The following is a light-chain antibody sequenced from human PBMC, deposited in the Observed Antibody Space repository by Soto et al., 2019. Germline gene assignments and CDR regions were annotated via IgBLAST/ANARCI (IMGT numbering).Light chain of an antibody. V-gene: IGKV1-5*01. J-gene: IGKJ1*01. CDR2: DAS. CDR3: QQYNSYWT. CDR1: QSISSW. Sequence: DIQMTQSPSTLSASVGDRVTITCRASQSISSWLAWYQQKPGKAPKLLIYDASSLESGVPSRFSGSGSGTEFTLTIGSLQPDVFATYYCQQYNSYWTFGQGTKVDIK.